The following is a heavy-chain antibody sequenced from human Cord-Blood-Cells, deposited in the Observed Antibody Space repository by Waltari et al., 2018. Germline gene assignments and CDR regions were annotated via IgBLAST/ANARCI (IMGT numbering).Heavy chain of an antibody. CDR1: GGTISSYS. V-gene: IGHV4-59*07. CDR3: ARGWGSDY. Sequence: QAQLQASASRLVKPSDTPSLTCTVAGGTISSYSWSWLRQPPGKGLEWIGNIHNSGSANYNPSRKNRVTISVDTSKNQFALKLSSVTAADTAVYYCARGWGSDYLGQGTLVTVSS. J-gene: IGHJ4*02. D-gene: IGHD7-27*01. CDR2: IHNSGSA.